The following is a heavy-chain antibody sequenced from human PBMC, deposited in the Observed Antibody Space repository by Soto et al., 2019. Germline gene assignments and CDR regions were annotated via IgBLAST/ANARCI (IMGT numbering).Heavy chain of an antibody. CDR1: GFNFNTYW. Sequence: GGSLRLSCAASGFNFNTYWMYWVRQAPGKGLEWVANIDTDGSRKNYVDSVKGRFIISRDNVKNSLFLQMNSLRAEDTAVYYCARPTGRDYYYGMDVWGQGTTVTVS. CDR3: ARPTGRDYYYGMDV. V-gene: IGHV3-7*03. CDR2: IDTDGSRK. J-gene: IGHJ6*02.